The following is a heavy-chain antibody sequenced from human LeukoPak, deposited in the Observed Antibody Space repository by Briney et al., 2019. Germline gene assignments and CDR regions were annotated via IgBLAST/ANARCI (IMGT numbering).Heavy chain of an antibody. CDR3: ATSYDHGWLIGS. Sequence: SETLSLTCTVSGGSITNDYWNWIRQSSGKQLEWIGSIHYSGTINYGPSLKSRITISLDTSKNQFSLKLSSVTAADTAMYYCATSYDHGWLIGSWGQGTLVTVSS. D-gene: IGHD3-16*01. CDR2: IHYSGTI. CDR1: GGSITNDY. J-gene: IGHJ4*02. V-gene: IGHV4-59*01.